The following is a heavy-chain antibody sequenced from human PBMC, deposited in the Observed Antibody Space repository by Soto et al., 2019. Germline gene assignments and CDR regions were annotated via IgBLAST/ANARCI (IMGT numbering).Heavy chain of an antibody. CDR1: GYTFTSYA. CDR2: INAGNGNT. J-gene: IGHJ6*03. CDR3: ARDHYDILTGPLYYYMDV. V-gene: IGHV1-3*01. D-gene: IGHD3-9*01. Sequence: QVQLVQSGAEVKKPGASVKVSCKASGYTFTSYAMHWVRQAPGQRLEWMGWINAGNGNTKYSQKFQGRVTITRDTSASTAYMELSSLRSEDTAVYYCARDHYDILTGPLYYYMDVWGKGTTVTVSS.